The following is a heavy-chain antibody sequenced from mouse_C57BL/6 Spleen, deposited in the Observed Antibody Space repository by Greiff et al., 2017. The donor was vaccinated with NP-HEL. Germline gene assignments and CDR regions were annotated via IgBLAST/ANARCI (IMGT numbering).Heavy chain of an antibody. CDR2: ISYDGSN. Sequence: VQLKESGPGLVKPSQSLSLSCSVTGYSITSGYYWNWIRQFPGNKLEWMGYISYDGSNNYNPSLKNRITITRDTSKNQIFLKLNSVTTEDTATYYCAREGANWGDYWGKGTTLTVSS. J-gene: IGHJ2*01. CDR3: AREGANWGDY. D-gene: IGHD4-1*01. V-gene: IGHV3-6*01. CDR1: GYSITSGYY.